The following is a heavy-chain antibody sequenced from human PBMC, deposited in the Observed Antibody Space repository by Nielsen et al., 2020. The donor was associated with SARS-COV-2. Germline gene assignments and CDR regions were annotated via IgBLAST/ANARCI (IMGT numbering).Heavy chain of an antibody. Sequence: GESLKISCAASGFTFSRFGMHWVRQAPGTGLEWVAVVSYDGRNKYYADSVQGRFTISRDNSKNSLYLQMNSLRAEDTAVYYCARDPPGFSNYVYYYYYGMDVWGQGTTVTVSS. J-gene: IGHJ6*02. CDR3: ARDPPGFSNYVYYYYYGMDV. V-gene: IGHV3-30*03. CDR1: GFTFSRFG. CDR2: VSYDGRNK. D-gene: IGHD4-11*01.